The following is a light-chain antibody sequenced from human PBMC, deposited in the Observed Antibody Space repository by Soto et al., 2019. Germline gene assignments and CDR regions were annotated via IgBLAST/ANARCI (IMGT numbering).Light chain of an antibody. Sequence: DIQMTQSPSTLSASVGDRVTITCRASQSIGSWLAWYQQKPGKAPELLIYDASSLQSGVPSRFSGSGSGTEFTLTISSLQPDDFATYFCQQYNSYSLFSFGPGTKVIS. CDR2: DAS. V-gene: IGKV1-5*01. CDR3: QQYNSYSLFS. CDR1: QSIGSW. J-gene: IGKJ3*01.